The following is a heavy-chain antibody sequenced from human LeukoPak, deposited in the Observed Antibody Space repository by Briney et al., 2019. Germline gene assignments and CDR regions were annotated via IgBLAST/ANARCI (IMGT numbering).Heavy chain of an antibody. CDR3: AKAGGAPYCGGDCYLYYFDY. V-gene: IGHV3-30*02. J-gene: IGHJ4*02. D-gene: IGHD2-21*02. CDR2: IRYDGSNK. Sequence: GGSLRLTCAESGFTFSSYGMHWVRQAPGKGLEWVAFIRYDGSNKYYAGSVKGRFTISRDNSKNTLYLQMNSLRAEDTAVYYCAKAGGAPYCGGDCYLYYFDYWGQGTLVTVSS. CDR1: GFTFSSYG.